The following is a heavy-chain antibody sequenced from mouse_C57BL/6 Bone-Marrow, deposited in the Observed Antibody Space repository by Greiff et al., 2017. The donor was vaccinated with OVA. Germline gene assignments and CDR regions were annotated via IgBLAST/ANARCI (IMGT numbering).Heavy chain of an antibody. CDR2: INPNNGGT. V-gene: IGHV1-22*01. Sequence: VQLQQSGPELVKPGASVKMSCKASGYTFTDYNMHWVKQSHGKSLEWIGYINPNNGGTSYNQKFKGKATLTVNKSSSTAYMELRSLTSEDSAVYYCARRGQLRLRDFDDWGQGTTLTVSS. D-gene: IGHD3-2*02. CDR3: ARRGQLRLRDFDD. CDR1: GYTFTDYN. J-gene: IGHJ2*01.